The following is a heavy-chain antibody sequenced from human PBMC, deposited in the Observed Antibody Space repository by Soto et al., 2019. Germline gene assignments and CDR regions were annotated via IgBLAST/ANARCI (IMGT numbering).Heavy chain of an antibody. CDR3: AKHYHRIAVAPDYFDY. CDR1: GFTFSSYA. D-gene: IGHD6-13*01. CDR2: ISGSGGST. Sequence: GGSLRLSCAASGFTFSSYAMSWVRQAPGKGLEWVSAISGSGGSTYYADSVKGRFTISRDNSKNTLYLQMNSLRAEDTAVYYCAKHYHRIAVAPDYFDYWGQGTLVTVSS. J-gene: IGHJ4*02. V-gene: IGHV3-23*01.